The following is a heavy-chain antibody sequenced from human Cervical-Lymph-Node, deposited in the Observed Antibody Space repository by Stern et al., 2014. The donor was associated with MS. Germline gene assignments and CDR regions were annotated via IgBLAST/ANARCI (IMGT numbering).Heavy chain of an antibody. D-gene: IGHD4-17*01. Sequence: VPLVQSWAEVKKPGASVKVSCKASGYTFRDYYIRWVRQAPGQGPEYRGWMNPQIGGTNYAQKFRGRVTMTSDTSINTAYLQLNGLQTDDTAIYYCARDRYGDPSDYWGQGTLVTVSS. V-gene: IGHV1-2*02. CDR1: GYTFRDYY. CDR2: MNPQIGGT. CDR3: ARDRYGDPSDY. J-gene: IGHJ4*02.